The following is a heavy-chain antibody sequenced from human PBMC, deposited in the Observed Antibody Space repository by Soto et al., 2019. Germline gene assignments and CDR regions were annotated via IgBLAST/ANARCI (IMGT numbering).Heavy chain of an antibody. CDR1: GFSFSLFW. Sequence: GGSLRLSCAASGFSFSLFWMSWVRQTPGKGLEWVANINEDGSEKFFADSVKGRFTISRDNAKNSLSLQMNSLTADDTAVYYCARTGWPQSSYYFDYWGQGTLVTVSS. CDR2: INEDGSEK. J-gene: IGHJ4*02. D-gene: IGHD3-16*01. CDR3: ARTGWPQSSYYFDY. V-gene: IGHV3-7*03.